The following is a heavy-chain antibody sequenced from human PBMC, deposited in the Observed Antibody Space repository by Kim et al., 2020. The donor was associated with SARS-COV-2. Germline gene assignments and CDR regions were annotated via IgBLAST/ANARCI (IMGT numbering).Heavy chain of an antibody. J-gene: IGHJ3*02. Sequence: ASVKVSCKASGYTFTGYYMHWVRQAPGQGLEWMGWINPNSGGTNYAQKFQGRVTMTRDTSISTAYMELSRLRSDDTAVYYCASWGYGDYSGLDAFDIWGQGTMVTVSS. D-gene: IGHD4-17*01. V-gene: IGHV1-2*02. CDR1: GYTFTGYY. CDR3: ASWGYGDYSGLDAFDI. CDR2: INPNSGGT.